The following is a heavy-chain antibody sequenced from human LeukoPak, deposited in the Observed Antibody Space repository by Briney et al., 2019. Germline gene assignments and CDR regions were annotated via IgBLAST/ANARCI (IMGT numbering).Heavy chain of an antibody. D-gene: IGHD4-17*01. V-gene: IGHV1-69*13. CDR1: GGTFISYA. CDR2: IIPILGTA. J-gene: IGHJ1*01. Sequence: SVKVSCKASGGTFISYAISWVRQAPGQGLEWMGGIIPILGTANYAQKFQGRVTMTADGSTSTAYMELSSLRSEDTAVYYCATDPYGYRYFQHWGQGTLVTVSS. CDR3: ATDPYGYRYFQH.